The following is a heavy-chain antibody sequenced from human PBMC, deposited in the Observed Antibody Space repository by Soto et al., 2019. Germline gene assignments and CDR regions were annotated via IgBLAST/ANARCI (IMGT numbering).Heavy chain of an antibody. CDR3: ARILGVPAAISYYYGMDV. V-gene: IGHV2-70*01. Sequence: SGPTLVNPTPTLTLTCTFSGFSLSTSGMCVSWIRQPPGKALEWLALIDWDDDKYYSTSLKTRFTISKDTSKNQVVLTMTNMDPVDTATYYCARILGVPAAISYYYGMDVWGQGTTVTFSS. D-gene: IGHD2-2*01. CDR1: GFSLSTSGMC. CDR2: IDWDDDK. J-gene: IGHJ6*02.